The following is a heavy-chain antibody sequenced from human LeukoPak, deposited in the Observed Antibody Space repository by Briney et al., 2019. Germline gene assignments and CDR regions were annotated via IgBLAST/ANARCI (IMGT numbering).Heavy chain of an antibody. V-gene: IGHV3-7*03. CDR2: IKQDGSEK. Sequence: GGSLRLSCAASAFTFSSYWMSWVRQAPGKGLEWVANIKQDGSEKYYVDSVKGRFTISRDNAKNSLYLQMNSLRAEDTAVYYCARPLRLGAAIGGGYFDYWGQGTLVTVSS. D-gene: IGHD2-2*01. J-gene: IGHJ4*02. CDR3: ARPLRLGAAIGGGYFDY. CDR1: AFTFSSYW.